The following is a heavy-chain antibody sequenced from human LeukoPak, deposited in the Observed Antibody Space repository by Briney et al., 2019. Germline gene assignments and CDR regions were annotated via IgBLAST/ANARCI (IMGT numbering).Heavy chain of an antibody. J-gene: IGHJ4*02. Sequence: GRSLRPLCAAYALIFISHATHWVRHAPGTGLEWVAVISYDGSNKYYAASVKGRFTISRDNSKNTLYLQMNSLRAEDTAVYYCASSKSSSAYNWGQGTLVTVSS. CDR2: ISYDGSNK. CDR1: ALIFISHA. V-gene: IGHV3-30-3*01. CDR3: ASSKSSSAYN. D-gene: IGHD6-6*01.